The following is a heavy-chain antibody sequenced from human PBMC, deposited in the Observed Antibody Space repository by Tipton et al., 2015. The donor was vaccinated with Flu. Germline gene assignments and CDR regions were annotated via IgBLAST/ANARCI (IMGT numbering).Heavy chain of an antibody. CDR3: ARAMGYCSTVSCAAAFDI. D-gene: IGHD2-2*01. Sequence: TLSLTCTVSGGSMGSSTYYWNWIRQPPGKGLEWIGSIYYSGNTYNNPSLNSRVTVSADTSKNQFSLNLSSVTAADTAVYFCARAMGYCSTVSCAAAFDIWGQGALVPVSS. J-gene: IGHJ3*02. CDR1: GGSMGSSTYY. CDR2: IYYSGNT. V-gene: IGHV4-39*07.